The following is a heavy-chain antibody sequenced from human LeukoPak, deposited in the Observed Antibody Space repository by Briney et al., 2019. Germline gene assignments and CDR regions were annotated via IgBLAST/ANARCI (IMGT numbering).Heavy chain of an antibody. D-gene: IGHD3-22*01. J-gene: IGHJ4*02. CDR1: GGTFSSYA. V-gene: IGHV1-69*05. CDR2: IIPIFGTA. CDR3: ASYDSSGYHQRPFDY. Sequence: SVKVSCKASGGTFSSYAISWVRQAPGQGPEWMGGIIPIFGTANYAQKFQGRVTITTDESTSTAYMELSSLRSEDTAVYYCASYDSSGYHQRPFDYWGQGTLVTVSS.